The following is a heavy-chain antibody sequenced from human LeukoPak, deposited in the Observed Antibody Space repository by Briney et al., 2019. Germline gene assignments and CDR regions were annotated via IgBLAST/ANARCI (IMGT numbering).Heavy chain of an antibody. CDR2: ISSSSSYI. CDR1: GFTFSSYS. V-gene: IGHV3-21*01. Sequence: GGSLRLSCAASGFTFSSYSMNWVRQAPGKGLEWVSSISSSSSYIYYADSVKGRFTISRDNAKNSLYLQMNSLRAEVTAVYYCARDKYSSSTGWFDPWGQGTLVTVSS. J-gene: IGHJ5*02. D-gene: IGHD6-6*01. CDR3: ARDKYSSSTGWFDP.